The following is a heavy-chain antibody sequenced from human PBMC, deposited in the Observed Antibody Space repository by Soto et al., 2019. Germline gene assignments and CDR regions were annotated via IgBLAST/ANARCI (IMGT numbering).Heavy chain of an antibody. CDR3: ARVYADYDFWSGYYTEGGYFDY. V-gene: IGHV1-69*13. J-gene: IGHJ4*02. CDR1: GGTFSSYA. Sequence: GASVKVSCKASGGTFSSYAISWVRQAPGQGLEWMGGIIPIFGTANYAQKFQGRVTITADESTSTAYMELSSLRSEDTAVYYCARVYADYDFWSGYYTEGGYFDYWGQGTLVTVSS. D-gene: IGHD3-3*01. CDR2: IIPIFGTA.